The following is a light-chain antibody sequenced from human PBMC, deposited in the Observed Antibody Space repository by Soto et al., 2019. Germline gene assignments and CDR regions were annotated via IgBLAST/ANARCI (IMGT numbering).Light chain of an antibody. Sequence: ELTQPPSVSVSPGQTASITCSGDKLGDKYACWYQQKPGQSPVLVIYQDSKRPSGIPERFSGSNSGNTATLTISGTQAMDEADYYCQAWDSSPVVFGGGTKVTVL. CDR1: KLGDKY. V-gene: IGLV3-1*01. J-gene: IGLJ2*01. CDR2: QDS. CDR3: QAWDSSPVV.